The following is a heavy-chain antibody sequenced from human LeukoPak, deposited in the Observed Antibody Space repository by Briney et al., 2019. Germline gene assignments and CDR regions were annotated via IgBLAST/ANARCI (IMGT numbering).Heavy chain of an antibody. CDR2: IFYSGST. D-gene: IGHD3-10*01. V-gene: IGHV4-59*11. CDR1: GGSISSHY. J-gene: IGHJ4*01. CDR3: AGDTYGSDY. Sequence: PSETLSLTCTVSGGSISSHYWNWIRQPPRKGLEWIGYIFYSGSTNYNPSLESRVTISVDTSKNQFSLKLSSVTAADTAVYYCAGDTYGSDYWGQEPWSPSPQ.